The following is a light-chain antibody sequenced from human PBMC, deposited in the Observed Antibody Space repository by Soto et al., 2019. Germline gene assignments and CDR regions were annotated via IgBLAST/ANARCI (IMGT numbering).Light chain of an antibody. CDR2: GAS. Sequence: DIQVTQSPSSLSASVGDRVTITCRASQSISQYVNWYQQRPGRAPKFLIYGASSLQSGVPLRFSGSGSGTDFTLTISSLQSEDFATYYCQQTYSTPRTFGPGTKVEIK. V-gene: IGKV1-39*01. CDR3: QQTYSTPRT. CDR1: QSISQY. J-gene: IGKJ2*01.